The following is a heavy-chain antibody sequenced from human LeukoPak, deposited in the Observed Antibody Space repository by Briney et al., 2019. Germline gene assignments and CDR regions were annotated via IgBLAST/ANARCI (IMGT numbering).Heavy chain of an antibody. CDR1: GFTFDDYA. CDR3: AKDSGSGGIGWFDP. D-gene: IGHD1-26*01. CDR2: ISWDGGST. Sequence: GGSLRLSCAASGFTFDDYAMHWVRQAPGKGLEWVSLISWDGGSTYYADSVKGRFTISRDNSKNSLYLQMNSLRAEDTALYYCAKDSGSGGIGWFDPWGQGTLVTVSS. J-gene: IGHJ5*02. V-gene: IGHV3-43D*03.